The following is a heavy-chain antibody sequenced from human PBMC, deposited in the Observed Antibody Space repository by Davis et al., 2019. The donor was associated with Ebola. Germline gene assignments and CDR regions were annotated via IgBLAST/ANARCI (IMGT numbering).Heavy chain of an antibody. Sequence: GESLKISCAASGFTFSSYSMNWVRQAPGKGLEWVSSISSSSSYIYYADSVKGRFTISRDNAKNSLYLQMNSLRAEDTAVYYCARFGAPARWLVTYYFDYWGQGTLVTGSS. CDR1: GFTFSSYS. J-gene: IGHJ4*02. D-gene: IGHD6-19*01. V-gene: IGHV3-21*01. CDR2: ISSSSSYI. CDR3: ARFGAPARWLVTYYFDY.